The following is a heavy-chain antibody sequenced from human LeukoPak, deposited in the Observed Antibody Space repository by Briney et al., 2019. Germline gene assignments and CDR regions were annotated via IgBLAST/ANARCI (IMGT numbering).Heavy chain of an antibody. Sequence: KPSETLSLTCAVYGGSFSGYYWSWIRQPPGKGLEWIGEINHSGSTNYNPSLKSRVTISVDTSKNQFSLKLSSVTAADTAVYYCASMRLDNWNYIGGFDYWGQGTLVTVSS. CDR2: INHSGST. D-gene: IGHD1-7*01. CDR1: GGSFSGYY. V-gene: IGHV4-34*01. J-gene: IGHJ4*02. CDR3: ASMRLDNWNYIGGFDY.